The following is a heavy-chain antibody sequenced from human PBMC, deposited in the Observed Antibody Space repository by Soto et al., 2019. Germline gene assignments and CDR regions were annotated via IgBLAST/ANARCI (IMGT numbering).Heavy chain of an antibody. Sequence: GASVKVSCKASGYTFTIYGISWVRQAPGQGLEWMGCISAYNGNTNYAQKLQGRVTMTTDTSTSTAYMELRSLRSDDTAVYYCARVSVLRYFDWSPRRSPDYYYGMDVWGQGTTVTVSS. CDR3: ARVSVLRYFDWSPRRSPDYYYGMDV. CDR1: GYTFTIYG. J-gene: IGHJ6*02. D-gene: IGHD3-9*01. V-gene: IGHV1-18*04. CDR2: ISAYNGNT.